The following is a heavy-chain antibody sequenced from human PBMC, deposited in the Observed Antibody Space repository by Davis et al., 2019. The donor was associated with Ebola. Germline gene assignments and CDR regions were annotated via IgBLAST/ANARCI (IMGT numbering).Heavy chain of an antibody. V-gene: IGHV3-30*02. D-gene: IGHD3-10*01. CDR2: IRYDGSNK. CDR3: AKGGVRGVIITLSVYMDV. J-gene: IGHJ6*03. Sequence: GESLKISCAASGFTFSSYAMSWVRQAPGKGLEWVAFIRYDGSNKYYADSVKGRFTISRDNSKNTLYLQMNSLRAEDTALYYCAKGGVRGVIITLSVYMDVWGKGTTVTVSS. CDR1: GFTFSSYA.